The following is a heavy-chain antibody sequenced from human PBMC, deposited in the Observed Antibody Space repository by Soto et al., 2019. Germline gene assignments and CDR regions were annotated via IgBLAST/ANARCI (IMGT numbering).Heavy chain of an antibody. CDR1: GYTFTSYG. CDR2: ISANNGNT. D-gene: IGHD5-12*01. Sequence: QVQLVQSGAEVKKPGASVKVSCKASGYTFTSYGINWVRQAPGQGLEWMGWISANNGNTHYAQKLQGRVTMTTDTSTSTAYMERRSLRSDDTAVDYCARVQSGYDFAYWGQGTLVTVSS. J-gene: IGHJ4*02. CDR3: ARVQSGYDFAY. V-gene: IGHV1-18*01.